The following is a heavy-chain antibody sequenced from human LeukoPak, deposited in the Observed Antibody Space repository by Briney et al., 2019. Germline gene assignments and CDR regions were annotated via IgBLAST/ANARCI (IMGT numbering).Heavy chain of an antibody. J-gene: IGHJ6*02. CDR1: GYTFTSYD. V-gene: IGHV1-8*01. D-gene: IGHD3-9*01. CDR2: MYPNSGNT. CDR3: ARFLGYDILTGYYRIGYYYGMDV. Sequence: ASVKVSCKASGYTFTSYDINWVRQATGQGLEWMGWMYPNSGNTGYAQKFQGRVTMTRNTSISTAYMELSSLRSEDTAVYYCARFLGYDILTGYYRIGYYYGMDVWGQGTTVTVSS.